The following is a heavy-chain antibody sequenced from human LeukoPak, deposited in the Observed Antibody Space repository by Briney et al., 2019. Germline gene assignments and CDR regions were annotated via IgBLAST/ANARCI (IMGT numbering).Heavy chain of an antibody. V-gene: IGHV4-59*12. CDR3: ARESGYYYYYTDV. CDR2: IYYSGST. J-gene: IGHJ6*03. CDR1: GGSISSYY. D-gene: IGHD3-10*01. Sequence: SETLSLTCTVSGGSISSYYWSWIRQPPGKGLEWIGYIYYSGSTNYNPSLKSRVTMSVDTSKNQFSLKLSSVTAADTAVYYCARESGYYYYYTDVWGKGTTVTISS.